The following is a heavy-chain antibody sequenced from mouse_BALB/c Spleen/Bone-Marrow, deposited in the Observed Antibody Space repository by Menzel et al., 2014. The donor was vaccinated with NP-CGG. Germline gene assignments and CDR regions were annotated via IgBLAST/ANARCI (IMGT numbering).Heavy chain of an antibody. CDR1: GFTFSNYG. Sequence: DVMLVESGGGLVKSGGSLKLTCAASGFTFSNYGMSWVRQAPEKRLEWVATISGGGSHTFYSDSVKGRFTISRDNAKNNLYLQLSSLRSEDTALYYCARHAYYDQTEVSFVYWGQGTLVTVSA. D-gene: IGHD2-4*01. V-gene: IGHV5-9-2*01. CDR2: ISGGGSHT. CDR3: ARHAYYDQTEVSFVY. J-gene: IGHJ3*01.